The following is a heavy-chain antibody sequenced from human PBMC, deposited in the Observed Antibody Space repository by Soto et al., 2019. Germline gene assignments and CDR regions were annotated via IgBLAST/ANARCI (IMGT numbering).Heavy chain of an antibody. V-gene: IGHV2-5*02. CDR1: GFSLSNSGVG. CDR2: IYGDNDK. Sequence: QITLKESGPSPVKPTQTLTVTCTFSGFSLSNSGVGVAWIRQPPGKALEWLALIYGDNDKRYSCSLKTRLTINKDTSKNQVVLTIANMDPVDTATYDCAHCTLHDYGDYDPGTSHVFDSWGQGPLVTVSS. D-gene: IGHD4-17*01. J-gene: IGHJ4*02. CDR3: AHCTLHDYGDYDPGTSHVFDS.